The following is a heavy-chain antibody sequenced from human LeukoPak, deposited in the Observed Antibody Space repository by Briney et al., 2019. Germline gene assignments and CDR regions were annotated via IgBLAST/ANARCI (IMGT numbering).Heavy chain of an antibody. CDR1: GFTFSSYG. Sequence: GGSLRLSCAASGFTFSSYGMHWVRQAPGKGLEWVAVISYDGSNKYYADSVKGRFTISRDNSKNTLYLQMNSLRAEDTAVYYCAKDEDQSHFWGQGTMVTVSS. J-gene: IGHJ3*01. CDR2: ISYDGSNK. V-gene: IGHV3-30*18. D-gene: IGHD2-15*01. CDR3: AKDEDQSHF.